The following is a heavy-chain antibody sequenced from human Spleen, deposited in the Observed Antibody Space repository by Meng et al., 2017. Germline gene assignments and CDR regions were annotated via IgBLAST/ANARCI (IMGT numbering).Heavy chain of an antibody. D-gene: IGHD3-22*01. CDR3: THDRSGYYSFHN. Sequence: ESPKISCAVSGHTFTDAWGAWVRQAPGKGLECVGRIKSKARGETRDYASPVKGRFTIPRDDSKNMVFLQMNSLKTEDTAVYYCTHDRSGYYSFHNWGQGTLVTVSS. CDR1: GHTFTDAW. CDR2: IKSKARGETR. J-gene: IGHJ4*02. V-gene: IGHV3-15*01.